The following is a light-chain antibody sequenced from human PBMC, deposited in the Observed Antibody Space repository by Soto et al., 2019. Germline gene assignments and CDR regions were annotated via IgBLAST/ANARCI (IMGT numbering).Light chain of an antibody. J-gene: IGLJ3*02. CDR2: SDN. CDR3: ATWDDSLTSVV. CDR1: SSNIGSNA. Sequence: QSVLTQPPAASGTPGQTVTISCSGSSSNIGSNAVNWYQQLPGTVPKLLLYSDNQRPAGVPDRVSGSKSGTSASLAISGLQSEDEADYYCATWDDSLTSVVFGEGTKLTVL. V-gene: IGLV1-44*01.